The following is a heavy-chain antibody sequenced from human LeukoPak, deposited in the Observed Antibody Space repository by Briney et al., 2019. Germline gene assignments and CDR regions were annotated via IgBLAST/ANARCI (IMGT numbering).Heavy chain of an antibody. CDR3: AREVTMGFGELFLAYYYGMDV. J-gene: IGHJ6*04. Sequence: GGSLRLSCAASGFTFSSYSMNWVRQAPGKGLEWVSSISSSSSYIYYADSVKGRFTISRDNAKNSLYLQMNSLRAEDTAVYYCAREVTMGFGELFLAYYYGMDVWGKGTTVTVSS. CDR2: ISSSSSYI. D-gene: IGHD3-10*01. CDR1: GFTFSSYS. V-gene: IGHV3-21*01.